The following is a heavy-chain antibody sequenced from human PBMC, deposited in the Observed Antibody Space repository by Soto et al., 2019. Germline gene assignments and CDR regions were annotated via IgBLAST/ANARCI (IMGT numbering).Heavy chain of an antibody. CDR2: ISAYNGNT. CDR1: GYTFTSYG. J-gene: IGHJ6*02. Sequence: ASVKVSCKASGYTFTSYGISWVRQAPGQGLEWMGWISAYNGNTNYAQKLQGRVTTTTDTSTSTAYMELRSLRSDDTAVYYCARDQRPTVRIYYSKPYYYYYGMDVWGQGTTVTVSS. V-gene: IGHV1-18*01. D-gene: IGHD4-4*01. CDR3: ARDQRPTVRIYYSKPYYYYYGMDV.